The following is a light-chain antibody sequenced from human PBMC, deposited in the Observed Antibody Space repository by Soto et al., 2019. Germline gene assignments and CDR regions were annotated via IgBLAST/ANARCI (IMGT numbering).Light chain of an antibody. J-gene: IGKJ2*01. CDR1: QSIYSS. V-gene: IGKV1-39*01. CDR2: AAS. CDR3: QQSYSAQYT. Sequence: DIQMTQSPSSLSASVGDRVTITCRASQSIYSSLNWYHQKPGKAPKLLIYAASNLQSGVPSRFSGSGSGTDFTLSISSLQTEDFATDYCQQSYSAQYTFGQGNKLE.